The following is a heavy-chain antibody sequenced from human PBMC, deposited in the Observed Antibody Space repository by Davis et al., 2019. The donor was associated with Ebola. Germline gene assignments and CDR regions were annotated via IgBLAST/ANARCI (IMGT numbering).Heavy chain of an antibody. Sequence: GESLKISCAASGFSFSSYWMHCVRQAPGKGLVWVSRIKTDGSSTGYGDSVQGRFTISRDNAKNTLYLQMNDLRAEDTAVYYCAREGRVFGCDYWGQGALVTVSS. V-gene: IGHV3-74*01. CDR1: GFSFSSYW. CDR2: IKTDGSST. CDR3: AREGRVFGCDY. D-gene: IGHD3-3*01. J-gene: IGHJ4*02.